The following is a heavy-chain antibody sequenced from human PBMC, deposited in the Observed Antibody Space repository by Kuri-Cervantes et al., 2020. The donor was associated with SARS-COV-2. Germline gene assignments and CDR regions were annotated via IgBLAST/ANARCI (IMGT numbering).Heavy chain of an antibody. J-gene: IGHJ6*03. V-gene: IGHV4-59*11. CDR3: ARGGWELRYYYYMDV. CDR2: IYYSGST. CDR1: GCSISSHY. Sequence: SETLSLTCTVSGCSISSHYWSWIRQPPGKGLEWIGYIYYSGSTNYNPSLKGRFTISVDTSKNQFSLKLSSVTAADTAVYYCARGGWELRYYYYMDVWGKGTTVTVSS. D-gene: IGHD1-26*01.